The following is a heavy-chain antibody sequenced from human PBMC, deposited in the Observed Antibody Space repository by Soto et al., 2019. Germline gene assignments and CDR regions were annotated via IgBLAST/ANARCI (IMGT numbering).Heavy chain of an antibody. D-gene: IGHD6-19*01. CDR2: INAGNGNT. V-gene: IGHV1-3*01. CDR1: GYTFTSYA. CDR3: ARDLSSGWFFYYYYYGMDV. Sequence: GASVKVSCKASGYTFTSYAMHWVRQAPGQRLEWMGWINAGNGNTKYSQKFQGRVTITRDTSASTAYTELSSLRSEDTAVYYCARDLSSGWFFYYYYYGMDVWGQGTTVTVSS. J-gene: IGHJ6*02.